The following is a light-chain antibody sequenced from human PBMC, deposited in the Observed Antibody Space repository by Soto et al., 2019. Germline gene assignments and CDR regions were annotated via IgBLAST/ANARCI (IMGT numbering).Light chain of an antibody. J-gene: IGKJ2*01. CDR2: AAS. V-gene: IGKV1-39*01. Sequence: DIPVTQSPSSLSASVGDRVTIACRASQNITNYFNWYQQKPGEAPTLLIYAASTLQNGVPSRFSGSGSGTHFTLNIRSVQTDDFAVYYCQQSYSPPYTFGQGTNL. CDR3: QQSYSPPYT. CDR1: QNITNY.